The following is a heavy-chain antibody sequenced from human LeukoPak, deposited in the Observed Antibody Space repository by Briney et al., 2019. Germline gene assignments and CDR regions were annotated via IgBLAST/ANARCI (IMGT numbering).Heavy chain of an antibody. CDR3: ARGGSSWYLSSGFPGLPSYYLDY. V-gene: IGHV4-34*01. CDR1: GGSFSGYY. CDR2: INHSGST. J-gene: IGHJ4*02. Sequence: SETLSLTCAVYGGSFSGYYWSWIRQPPGKGLEWIGEINHSGSTNYNPSLKSRVTISVDTSKNQFSLKLSSVTAADTAVYYCARGGSSWYLSSGFPGLPSYYLDYWGQGTLVTVSS. D-gene: IGHD6-13*01.